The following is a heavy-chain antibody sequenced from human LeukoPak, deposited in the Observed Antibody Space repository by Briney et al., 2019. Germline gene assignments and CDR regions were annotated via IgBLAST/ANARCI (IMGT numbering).Heavy chain of an antibody. J-gene: IGHJ6*02. CDR3: AITTVYADNHGMDV. CDR1: GGSISSSNW. CDR2: IYHSGST. V-gene: IGHV4-4*02. D-gene: IGHD1-1*01. Sequence: SGTLSLTCAVSGGSISSSNWWSWVRQPPGKGLEWFGEIYHSGSTNYNPSLKSRVTISVDKSKNQFSLKLSSVTAADTAVYYCAITTVYADNHGMDVWGQGTTVTVSS.